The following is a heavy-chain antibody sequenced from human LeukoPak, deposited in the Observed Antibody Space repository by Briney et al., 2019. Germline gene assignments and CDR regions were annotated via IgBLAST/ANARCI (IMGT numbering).Heavy chain of an antibody. V-gene: IGHV3-30*04. Sequence: GGSLRLSCAASGFTFSSYAMHWVRQAPGKGLEWVAVISDDGSNKYYADSVKGRFTISRDNSKNTLYLQMNSLRAEDTAVYYCARDKTQLGTDYWGQGTLVTVSS. CDR2: ISDDGSNK. D-gene: IGHD6-6*01. CDR1: GFTFSSYA. J-gene: IGHJ4*02. CDR3: ARDKTQLGTDY.